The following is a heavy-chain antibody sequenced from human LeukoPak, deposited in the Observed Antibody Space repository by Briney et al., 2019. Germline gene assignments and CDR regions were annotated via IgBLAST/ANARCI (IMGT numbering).Heavy chain of an antibody. CDR1: GFTVSSNY. J-gene: IGHJ4*02. D-gene: IGHD3-22*01. Sequence: GGSLRLSCAASGFTVSSNYMSWVRQAPGKGLEWVSVIYSGGSTYYADSVKGRFTISRDNSKNTLYLQMNSLRAEDTVVYYCARDSMPDSSGYYSRVFDYWGQGTLVTVSS. CDR3: ARDSMPDSSGYYSRVFDY. CDR2: IYSGGST. V-gene: IGHV3-66*02.